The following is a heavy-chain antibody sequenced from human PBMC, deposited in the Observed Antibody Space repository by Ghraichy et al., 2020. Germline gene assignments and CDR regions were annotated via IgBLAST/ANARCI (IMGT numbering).Heavy chain of an antibody. Sequence: ETLSLTCTVSGGSISSYYWSWIRQPPGKGLEWIGYIYYSGSTNYNPSLKSRVTISVDTSKNQFSLKLSSVTAADTAVYYCARLSRWPSGLSPGYGAGYYYGMDVWGQGTTVTVSS. D-gene: IGHD3-10*01. CDR1: GGSISSYY. CDR2: IYYSGST. V-gene: IGHV4-59*08. CDR3: ARLSRWPSGLSPGYGAGYYYGMDV. J-gene: IGHJ6*02.